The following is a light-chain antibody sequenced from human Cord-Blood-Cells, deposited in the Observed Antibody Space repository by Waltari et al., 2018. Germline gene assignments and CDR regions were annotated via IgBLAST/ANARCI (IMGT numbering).Light chain of an antibody. CDR3: QQSYSTPLT. Sequence: DIQRTQSPSSLSASVGDRVTIPCRASKSISSYLNWYQQKPGKAPKLLIYAASSLQSGVPSRFSGSGSGTDFTLTISSLQPEDFATYYCQQSYSTPLTFGGGTKVEIK. J-gene: IGKJ4*01. CDR2: AAS. V-gene: IGKV1-39*01. CDR1: KSISSY.